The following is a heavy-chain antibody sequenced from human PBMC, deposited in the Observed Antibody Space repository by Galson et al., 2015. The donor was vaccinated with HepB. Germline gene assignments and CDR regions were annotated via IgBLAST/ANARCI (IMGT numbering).Heavy chain of an antibody. Sequence: SLRLSCAVSGFTFSSFGFHWVRQAPGKGPEWVAFISYDGNNEFYEDSVKGRFNISRDNANNRLYLQMKSPRSEDTGVYYCAQGDWFDPWGQGTLVIVSS. CDR1: GFTFSSFG. CDR3: AQGDWFDP. D-gene: IGHD1-26*01. CDR2: ISYDGNNE. J-gene: IGHJ5*02. V-gene: IGHV3-30*03.